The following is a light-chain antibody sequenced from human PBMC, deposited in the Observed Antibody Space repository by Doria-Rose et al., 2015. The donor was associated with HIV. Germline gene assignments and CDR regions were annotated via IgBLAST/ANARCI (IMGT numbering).Light chain of an antibody. Sequence: TQSPGTLSLSPGERATLSCRASQRFSSTYLAWYQQKPGQAPSRLIYDGSTRATGIPDRFSASGSGTDFTLTINRLEPEDFAPYYCHQYGTSWTFGQGTKVEI. V-gene: IGKV3-20*01. CDR3: HQYGTSWT. CDR2: DGS. J-gene: IGKJ1*01. CDR1: QRFSSTY.